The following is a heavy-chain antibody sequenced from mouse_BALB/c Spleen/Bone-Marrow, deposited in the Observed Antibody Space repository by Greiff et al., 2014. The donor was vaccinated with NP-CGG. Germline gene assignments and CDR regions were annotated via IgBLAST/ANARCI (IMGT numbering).Heavy chain of an antibody. CDR1: GFNIKNTY. J-gene: IGHJ3*01. D-gene: IGHD1-1*01. V-gene: IGHV14-3*02. Sequence: VQLKPSGAELVKPGASVQLSCTASGFNIKNTYMHWVKQRPEQGLEWIGRIDPANGNTKYDPKFQGKATITADTSSNTAYLQLSSLTSEDTAVYYCASYYYGSSTFAYWGQGTLVTVSA. CDR2: IDPANGNT. CDR3: ASYYYGSSTFAY.